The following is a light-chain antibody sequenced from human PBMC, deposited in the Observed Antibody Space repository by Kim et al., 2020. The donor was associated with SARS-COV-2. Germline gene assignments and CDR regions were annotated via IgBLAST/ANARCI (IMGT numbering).Light chain of an antibody. V-gene: IGKV1-39*01. CDR3: QQSYRTPYT. CDR2: AAS. J-gene: IGKJ2*01. Sequence: DIQMTQSPSSLSASVGDTVTITCRASQIISSYLNWYQQKPGKAPKLLIYAASSLQSGVPSRFSGSGSGTDFTLTISSLQPEDFATYYCQQSYRTPYTLGQGPELEI. CDR1: QIISSY.